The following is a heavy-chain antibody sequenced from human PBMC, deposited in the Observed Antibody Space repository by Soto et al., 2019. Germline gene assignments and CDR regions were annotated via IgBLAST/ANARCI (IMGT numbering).Heavy chain of an antibody. J-gene: IGHJ4*02. CDR3: ARALNYDFWSGHYTDY. D-gene: IGHD3-3*01. V-gene: IGHV1-18*04. CDR1: GYTFTSYG. Sequence: ASVKVSCKASGYTFTSYGISWVRQAPGQGLEWMGWISAYNGNTNYAQKLQGRVTMTTDTSTSTAYMELRSLRSDDTAVYYCARALNYDFWSGHYTDYWGQGTLVTVAS. CDR2: ISAYNGNT.